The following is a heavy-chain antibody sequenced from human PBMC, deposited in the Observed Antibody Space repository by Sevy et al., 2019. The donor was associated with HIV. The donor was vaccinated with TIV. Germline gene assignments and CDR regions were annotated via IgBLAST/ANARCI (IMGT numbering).Heavy chain of an antibody. Sequence: GGSLRLSCAASGFTFSPYWMTWVRQAPGKGLEWVANIRPDGSDKYYVESVTGRFTISRDNAKNSLYLQMNSLRADDTAMYYCARGVGLDCWGQGALVTVSS. CDR3: ARGVGLDC. CDR1: GFTFSPYW. J-gene: IGHJ4*02. D-gene: IGHD1-26*01. CDR2: IRPDGSDK. V-gene: IGHV3-7*01.